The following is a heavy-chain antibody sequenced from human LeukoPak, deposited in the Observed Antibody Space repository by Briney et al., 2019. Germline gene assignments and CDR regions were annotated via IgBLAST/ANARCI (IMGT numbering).Heavy chain of an antibody. CDR3: AKVGTTHIRSYFDL. CDR2: ITNSGRST. V-gene: IGHV3-23*01. Sequence: GGSLRLSCTTSGFNFNNAWMNWVRQAPGKGLEWVSGITNSGRSTYYADSVKGRFTVSRDNSNNTPYLQVNSLRAEDTAVYYCAKVGTTHIRSYFDLWGQGTLVTVSS. J-gene: IGHJ4*02. CDR1: GFNFNNAW. D-gene: IGHD1-14*01.